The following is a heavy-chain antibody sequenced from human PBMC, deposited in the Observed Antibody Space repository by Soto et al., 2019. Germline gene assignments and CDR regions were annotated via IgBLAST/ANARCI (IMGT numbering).Heavy chain of an antibody. CDR1: GGSISSYY. CDR3: ARGWGLVFDY. CDR2: IYYSGST. J-gene: IGHJ4*02. V-gene: IGHV4-59*01. D-gene: IGHD2-21*02. Sequence: SEILSLTCAVSGGSISSYYWSWIRQPPGKGLEWIGYIYYSGSTNYNPSLKSRVTISVDTSKNQFSLKLSSVTAADTAVYYCARGWGLVFDYWGQGTLVTVSS.